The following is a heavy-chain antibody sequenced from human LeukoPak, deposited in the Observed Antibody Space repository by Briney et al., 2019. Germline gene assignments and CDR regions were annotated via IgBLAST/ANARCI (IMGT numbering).Heavy chain of an antibody. CDR3: ARVYYDSSGDDAFDI. CDR2: ISSSGSTI. CDR1: GFTFSSYW. J-gene: IGHJ3*02. D-gene: IGHD3-22*01. V-gene: IGHV3-11*01. Sequence: GGSLRLSCAASGFTFSSYWMSWIRQAPGKGLEWVSYISSSGSTIYYADSVKGRFTISRDNAKNSLYLQMNSLRAEDTAVYYCARVYYDSSGDDAFDIWGQGTMVTVSS.